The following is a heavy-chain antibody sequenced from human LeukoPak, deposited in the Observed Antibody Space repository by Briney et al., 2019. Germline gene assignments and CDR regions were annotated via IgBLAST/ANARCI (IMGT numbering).Heavy chain of an antibody. D-gene: IGHD1-26*01. V-gene: IGHV1-8*01. CDR3: ARDGGDLLRVDY. J-gene: IGHJ4*02. CDR1: GYTFTSYD. CDR2: MNPNSGNT. Sequence: ASVKVSCKASGYTFTSYDINWVRQATGQGLEWMGWMNPNSGNTGYAQKFKGRVTMTRNTSISTAYMELRSLTSDDTAVYYCARDGGDLLRVDYWGQGTQVTVSS.